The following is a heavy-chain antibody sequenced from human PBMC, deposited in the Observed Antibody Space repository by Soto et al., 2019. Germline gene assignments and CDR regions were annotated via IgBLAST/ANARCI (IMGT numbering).Heavy chain of an antibody. CDR2: IHHEGSS. CDR3: ARKWFGEPHKLDY. CDR1: GGSISSTSW. V-gene: IGHV4-4*02. Sequence: QVQLQESGPGLVKPSGTLSLTCAVSGGSISSTSWWSWVRQPPGKGLEWIGEIHHEGSSNYNPSLKSRVTISVDKSKNQFSLKVNSVTAADTAVYYCARKWFGEPHKLDYWGQGALVTVSS. J-gene: IGHJ4*02. D-gene: IGHD3-10*01.